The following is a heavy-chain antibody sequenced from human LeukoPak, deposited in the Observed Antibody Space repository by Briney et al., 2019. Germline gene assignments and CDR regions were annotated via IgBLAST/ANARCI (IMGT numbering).Heavy chain of an antibody. D-gene: IGHD3-16*02. CDR1: GFTFSSYG. Sequence: GSLRLSCAASGFTFSSYGMHWVRQAPGKGLEWVAVISYDGSKKYYTDSVKGRFTISRDNSQNTLYLQMNSLRAEDTAVYYCARDPLRDDYVWGNYRNGADYWGQGTLVTVTS. V-gene: IGHV3-30*12. CDR2: ISYDGSKK. CDR3: ARDPLRDDYVWGNYRNGADY. J-gene: IGHJ4*02.